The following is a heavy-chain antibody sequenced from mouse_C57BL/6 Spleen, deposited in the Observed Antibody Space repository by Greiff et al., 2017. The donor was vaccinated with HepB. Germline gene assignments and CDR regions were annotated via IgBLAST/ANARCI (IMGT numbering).Heavy chain of an antibody. CDR2: IYPGSGST. V-gene: IGHV1-55*01. D-gene: IGHD1-1*01. CDR1: GYTFTSYW. CDR3: ARRYGRNYAIDY. Sequence: VQLQQSGAELVKPGASVKMSCKASGYTFTSYWITWVKQRPGQGLEWIGDIYPGSGSTNYNEKFKSKATLTVDTSSSTAYMQLSSLTSEDSAVYYCARRYGRNYAIDYWGQGTSVTVSS. J-gene: IGHJ4*01.